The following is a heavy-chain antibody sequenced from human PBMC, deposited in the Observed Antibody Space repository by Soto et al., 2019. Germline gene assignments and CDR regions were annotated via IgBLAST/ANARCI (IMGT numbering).Heavy chain of an antibody. D-gene: IGHD3-10*01. J-gene: IGHJ4*02. CDR1: GGTFNTYA. CDR2: ISPMFGAA. CDR3: AREVQVHTPAFVY. Sequence: QVQLVQSGAEMKKPGSSVKVSCQSSGGTFNTYAMNWVRQAPGQGPEWMGDISPMFGAAKYAPKFQGRVTITADESTGTSYMQLSSLTSEGTALYFCAREVQVHTPAFVYWGQGTLVTVSS. V-gene: IGHV1-69*19.